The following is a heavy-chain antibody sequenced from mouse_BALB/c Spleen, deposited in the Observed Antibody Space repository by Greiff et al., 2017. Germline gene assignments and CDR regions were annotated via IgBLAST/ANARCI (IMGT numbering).Heavy chain of an antibody. V-gene: IGHV7-3*02. J-gene: IGHJ4*01. CDR3: ARVNRGYAMDY. CDR2: IRNKANGYTT. D-gene: IGHD2-14*01. CDR1: GFTFTDYY. Sequence: EVQLVESGGGLVQPGGSLRLSCATSGFTFTDYYMSWVRQPPGKALEWLGFIRNKANGYTTEYSASVKGRFTISRDNSQSILYLQMNTLRAEDSATYYCARVNRGYAMDYWGQGTSVTVSS.